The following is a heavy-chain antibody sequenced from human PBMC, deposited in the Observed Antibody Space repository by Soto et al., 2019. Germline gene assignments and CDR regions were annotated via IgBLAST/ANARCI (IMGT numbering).Heavy chain of an antibody. CDR3: ARVPRLYSSGWNNWFDP. J-gene: IGHJ5*02. CDR1: GDSVSSNSAA. CDR2: TYYRSKWYN. D-gene: IGHD6-19*01. Sequence: SQTLSLTCAISGDSVSSNSAAWNWTRQSPSRGLEWLGRTYYRSKWYNDYAVSVKSRITINPDTSKNQFSLQLNSVTPEDTAVYYCARVPRLYSSGWNNWFDPWGQGTLVTVS. V-gene: IGHV6-1*01.